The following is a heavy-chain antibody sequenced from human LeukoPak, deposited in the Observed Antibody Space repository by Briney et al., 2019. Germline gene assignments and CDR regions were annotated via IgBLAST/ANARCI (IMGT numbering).Heavy chain of an antibody. CDR3: TITMVRGVIFAVDY. J-gene: IGHJ4*02. V-gene: IGHV1-2*02. CDR2: INPNSGGT. Sequence: ASVKVSCKASGYTFTGYYMHWVRQAPGQGLEWMGWINPNSGGTNYAQKFQGRVTMTRDTSISTAYMELSRLRSDDTAVYYCTITMVRGVIFAVDYWGQGTLVTVSS. CDR1: GYTFTGYY. D-gene: IGHD3-10*01.